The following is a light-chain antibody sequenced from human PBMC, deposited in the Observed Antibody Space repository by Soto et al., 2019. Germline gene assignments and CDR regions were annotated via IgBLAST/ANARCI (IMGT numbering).Light chain of an antibody. CDR3: AAWDDSLNGPV. Sequence: QSVLTQPPSASGTPGQTVTISCSGSSSNIGLNDVHWYRQLSGTATQILIYDTNQQATGVPDRFSGSRSGTSASLAIHGLQSEDEADYHCAAWDDSLNGPVFGGGTKLTVL. J-gene: IGLJ2*01. CDR1: SSNIGLND. V-gene: IGLV1-44*01. CDR2: DTN.